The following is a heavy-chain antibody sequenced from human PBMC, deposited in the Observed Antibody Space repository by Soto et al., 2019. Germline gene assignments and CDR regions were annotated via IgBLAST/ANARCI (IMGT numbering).Heavy chain of an antibody. Sequence: QLQLQESGPGLVKPSETLSLTCTLSGGSISSSSYYWGWIRQPPGKGLEWIGSIYYSGSTYYNPSLKSRVTISVDTSKNQFSLKLSSVTAADTAVYYCARHGGDDFWSGYPWYGMYVWGQGTTVTVSS. CDR1: GGSISSSSYY. J-gene: IGHJ6*02. CDR2: IYYSGST. D-gene: IGHD3-3*01. CDR3: ARHGGDDFWSGYPWYGMYV. V-gene: IGHV4-39*01.